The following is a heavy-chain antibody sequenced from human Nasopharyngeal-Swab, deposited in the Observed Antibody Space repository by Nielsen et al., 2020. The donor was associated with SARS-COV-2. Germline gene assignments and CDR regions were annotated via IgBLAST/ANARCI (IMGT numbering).Heavy chain of an antibody. J-gene: IGHJ6*02. V-gene: IGHV4-34*01. Sequence: WIRQPPGKGLKWIGETRHSGSGNYKPSLNSRVSMSVDAPKNQFSLKLDSVTAADTAVYYCARGGRHGCSSANRPCAIDVWGQGATVTVSS. CDR2: TRHSGSG. CDR3: ARGGRHGCSSANRPCAIDV. D-gene: IGHD2-2*01.